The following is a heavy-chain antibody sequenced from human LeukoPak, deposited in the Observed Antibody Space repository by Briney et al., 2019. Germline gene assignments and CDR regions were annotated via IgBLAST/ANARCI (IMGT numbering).Heavy chain of an antibody. CDR2: INSDGRST. V-gene: IGHV3-74*01. Sequence: PGGSLRLSCAASGFTFSSYWMHWVRQAPGKGLLWVSRINSDGRSTSHADSVKGRFTISRDNAKNTLYLQMNSLRAEDTAVYYCAKDCSTTSCYLFDCWGQGTLVTVSS. CDR3: AKDCSTTSCYLFDC. D-gene: IGHD2-2*01. CDR1: GFTFSSYW. J-gene: IGHJ4*02.